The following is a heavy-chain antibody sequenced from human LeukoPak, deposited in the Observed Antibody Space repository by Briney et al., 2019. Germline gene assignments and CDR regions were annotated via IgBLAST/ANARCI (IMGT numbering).Heavy chain of an antibody. Sequence: VGSLRLSCAASRFTFSDYWIHWVRQAPGRELVWVSRINTDESSTNYADSVQGRFSISRDNAKNTLYLQMSSLRAEDTAVYYCARDRGPRTGFMVREAYDYWGQGTLVTVSS. CDR1: RFTFSDYW. V-gene: IGHV3-74*01. D-gene: IGHD3-10*01. CDR3: ARDRGPRTGFMVREAYDY. CDR2: INTDESST. J-gene: IGHJ4*02.